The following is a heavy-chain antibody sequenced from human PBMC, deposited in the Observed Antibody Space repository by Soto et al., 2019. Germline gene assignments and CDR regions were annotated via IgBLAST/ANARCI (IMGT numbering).Heavy chain of an antibody. CDR3: ARDRSWVGPGALDA. CDR2: IKQDGSEE. D-gene: IGHD1-26*01. CDR1: GFTFSDYY. J-gene: IGHJ3*01. Sequence: LRLSCVASGFTFSDYYMTWVRQTPGKGLEWVANIKQDGSEEHYVDSVKGRFTVSRHNAKISVYLEMNSLRAEDTAVYYCARDRSWVGPGALDAWGQGTMVTVS. V-gene: IGHV3-7*01.